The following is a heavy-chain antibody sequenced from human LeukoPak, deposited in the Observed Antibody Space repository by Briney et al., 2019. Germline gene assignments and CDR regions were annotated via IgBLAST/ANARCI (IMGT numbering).Heavy chain of an antibody. Sequence: GGSLRLSCAASGFTFSSYAMSWVRQAPGKGLEWVSAISGSGGSTYYADSVKGRFTISKDNSGITLYLQMNSLRAEDSALYYCARGGRGSAAVVAPRSFDIWGQGTMVTVSS. D-gene: IGHD3-22*01. V-gene: IGHV3-23*01. CDR2: ISGSGGST. J-gene: IGHJ3*02. CDR1: GFTFSSYA. CDR3: ARGGRGSAAVVAPRSFDI.